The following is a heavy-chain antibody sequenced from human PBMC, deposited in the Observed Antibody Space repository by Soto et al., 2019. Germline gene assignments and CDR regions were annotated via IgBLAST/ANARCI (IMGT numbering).Heavy chain of an antibody. CDR2: IRSKANSYAT. V-gene: IGHV3-73*01. CDR1: GFTFSGSA. J-gene: IGHJ4*02. D-gene: IGHD3-22*01. Sequence: PGGSLRLSCAASGFTFSGSAMHWVRQASGKGLEWVGRIRSKANSYATAYAAPVKGRFTISRDDSKNTAYLQMNSLKTEDTAVYYCTRHLYYYDSSGPPGWGQGTLVTVSS. CDR3: TRHLYYYDSSGPPG.